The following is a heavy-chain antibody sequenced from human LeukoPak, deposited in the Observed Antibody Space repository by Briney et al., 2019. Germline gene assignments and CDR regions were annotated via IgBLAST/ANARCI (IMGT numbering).Heavy chain of an antibody. V-gene: IGHV1-8*01. CDR1: GYTFTSYD. J-gene: IGHJ6*02. CDR3: ARDLNHYDFWSGYYSYYYYGMDV. CDR2: MNPNSGNT. D-gene: IGHD3-3*01. Sequence: GASVKVSCKASGYTFTSYDINWARQATGQGLEWMGWMNPNSGNTGYAQKFQGRVTMTRNTSISTAYMELSSLRSEDTAVYYCARDLNHYDFWSGYYSYYYYGMDVWGQGTTVTVSS.